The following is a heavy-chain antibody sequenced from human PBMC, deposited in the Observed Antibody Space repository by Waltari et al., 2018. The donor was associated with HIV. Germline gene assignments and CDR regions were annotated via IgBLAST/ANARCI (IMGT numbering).Heavy chain of an antibody. CDR1: GFTFSSYW. Sequence: EVQLVESGGGLVQPGGSLRLSCAAPGFTFSSYWMSWSRPAPGKGLEWVANIKQDGSEKYYVDSVKGRFTISRDNAKNSLYLQMNSLRAEDTAVYYCARVTMIEEGSFDIWGQGTMVTVSS. D-gene: IGHD3-22*01. CDR2: IKQDGSEK. CDR3: ARVTMIEEGSFDI. V-gene: IGHV3-7*01. J-gene: IGHJ3*02.